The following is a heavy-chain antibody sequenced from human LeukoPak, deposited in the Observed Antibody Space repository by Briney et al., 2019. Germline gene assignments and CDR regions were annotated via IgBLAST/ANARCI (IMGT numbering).Heavy chain of an antibody. J-gene: IGHJ4*02. V-gene: IGHV4-4*02. CDR3: ARLLRLVVPAAAYYFDY. CDR2: IYHSGST. D-gene: IGHD2-2*01. Sequence: DPSETLSLTCAVSGGSISSSNWWSWVRQPPGKGLEWIGEIYHSGSTNYNPSLKSRVTISVDTSKNQFSLKLSSVTAADTAVYYCARLLRLVVPAAAYYFDYWGQGTLVTVSS. CDR1: GGSISSSNW.